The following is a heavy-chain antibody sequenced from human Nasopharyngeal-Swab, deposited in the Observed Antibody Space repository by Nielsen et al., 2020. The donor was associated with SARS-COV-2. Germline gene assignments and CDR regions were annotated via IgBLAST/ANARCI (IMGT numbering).Heavy chain of an antibody. CDR1: GFSLSTSGMC. Sequence: SGPTLVKPTQTLTLTCTFSGFSLSTSGMCVSWIRQPPGKALEWLAHIFSNDEKSYSTSLKSRLTISKDTSKSQVVLTMTNMDPVDTATYYCARYYYDSSGYPYFDYWGQGTLVTVSS. J-gene: IGHJ4*02. D-gene: IGHD3-22*01. V-gene: IGHV2-26*01. CDR2: IFSNDEK. CDR3: ARYYYDSSGYPYFDY.